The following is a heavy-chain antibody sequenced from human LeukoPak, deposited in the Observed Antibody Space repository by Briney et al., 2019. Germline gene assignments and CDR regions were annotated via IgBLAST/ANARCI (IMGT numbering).Heavy chain of an antibody. J-gene: IGHJ4*02. V-gene: IGHV3-11*05. Sequence: GGSLRLSCAASGFSVSDYSISWIRQSPGKGPVWISYVMSGRGSTNYADSVKGRFTISRDNAKNSVALQLDGLRADDTAVYFCTRERRGSYYAFESWGQGTLVTVSS. CDR3: TRERRGSYYAFES. CDR1: GFSVSDYS. D-gene: IGHD3-16*01. CDR2: VMSGRGST.